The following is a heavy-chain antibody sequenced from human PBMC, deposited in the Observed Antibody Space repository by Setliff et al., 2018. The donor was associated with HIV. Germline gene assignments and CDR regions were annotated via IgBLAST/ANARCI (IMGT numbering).Heavy chain of an antibody. V-gene: IGHV4-4*02. CDR3: AVRDWNDGGGAFDV. CDR2: IYHTGTT. D-gene: IGHD1-1*01. CDR1: GGSITSSNW. J-gene: IGHJ3*01. Sequence: LSLTCTISGGSITSSNWWSWVRQPPGKGLEWIGGIYHTGTTNHNPSLKSRVTVSIDKSKNQFALNVRSATAADTAVYYCAVRDWNDGGGAFDVWGQGKLVTVSS.